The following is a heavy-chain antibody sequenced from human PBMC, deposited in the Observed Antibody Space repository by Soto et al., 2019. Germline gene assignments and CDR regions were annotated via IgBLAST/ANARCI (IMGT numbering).Heavy chain of an antibody. CDR2: ISGSGGST. CDR1: GFTFSSYA. D-gene: IGHD3-10*01. Sequence: VGSLRLSCAASGFTFSSYAMSWVRQAPGKGLEWVSAISGSGGSTYYADSVKGRFTISRDNSKNTLYLQMNSLRAEDTAVYYCANYYGSGSYSPPFDYWGQGTLVTVSS. V-gene: IGHV3-23*01. J-gene: IGHJ4*02. CDR3: ANYYGSGSYSPPFDY.